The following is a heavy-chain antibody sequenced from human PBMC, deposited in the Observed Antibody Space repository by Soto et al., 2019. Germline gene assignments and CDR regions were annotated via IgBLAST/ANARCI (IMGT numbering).Heavy chain of an antibody. D-gene: IGHD5-12*01. CDR2: ISSSGSTI. Sequence: QVQLVESGGGLVKPGGSLRLSCSASGFTFSDYYMSWIRQAPGKGLEWVSYISSSGSTIYYADSVKGRFTICRDNAKNYLYLQMNSLRAGDTAVYYCARDQGGLPTDRAGSRLGETGFYPWGQGTLVTVS. V-gene: IGHV3-11*01. CDR3: ARDQGGLPTDRAGSRLGETGFYP. J-gene: IGHJ5*02. CDR1: GFTFSDYY.